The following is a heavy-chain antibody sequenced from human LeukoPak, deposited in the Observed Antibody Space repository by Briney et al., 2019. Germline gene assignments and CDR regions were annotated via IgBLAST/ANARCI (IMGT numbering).Heavy chain of an antibody. CDR3: AKDPGKHPYYYTDV. D-gene: IGHD3-10*01. CDR1: GFTFSSYA. Sequence: GGSLRLSCAASGFTFSSYAMSWVRQALGEGLGWGSTLSGSGGSTYHADSAKGRFSISRDNSKNTLSLQMNSLRAEDTAVYYCAKDPGKHPYYYTDVWGRGTAVTVSS. CDR2: LSGSGGST. J-gene: IGHJ6*03. V-gene: IGHV3-23*01.